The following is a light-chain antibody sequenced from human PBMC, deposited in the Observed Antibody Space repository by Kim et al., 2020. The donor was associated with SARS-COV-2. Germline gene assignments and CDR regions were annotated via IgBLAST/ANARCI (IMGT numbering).Light chain of an antibody. V-gene: IGLV2-14*03. CDR2: DVS. CDR1: SSDVGGYNY. CDR3: SSYTSSSTLDVL. Sequence: QSALTQPASVSGSPGQSITISCTGTSSDVGGYNYVSWYQQHPGKAPKLMIYDVSNRPSGVSNRLSGSKSGNTASLTISGLQAEDEAGYYCSSYTSSSTLDVLFGGGTQLTVL. J-gene: IGLJ2*01.